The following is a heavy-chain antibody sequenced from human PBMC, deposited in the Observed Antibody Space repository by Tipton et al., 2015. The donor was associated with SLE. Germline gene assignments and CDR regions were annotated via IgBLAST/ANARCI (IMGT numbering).Heavy chain of an antibody. Sequence: RSLRLSCAASGFTFSTYAMHWVRQAPGKGLEWVAVISYDGTNKYYADSVKGRFTISRDNSKNTLYLQMNSLRAEDTAVYYCARGTASGSYSYYYYMDVWGKGTTVTVSS. D-gene: IGHD1-26*01. V-gene: IGHV3-30-3*01. J-gene: IGHJ6*03. CDR3: ARGTASGSYSYYYYMDV. CDR1: GFTFSTYA. CDR2: ISYDGTNK.